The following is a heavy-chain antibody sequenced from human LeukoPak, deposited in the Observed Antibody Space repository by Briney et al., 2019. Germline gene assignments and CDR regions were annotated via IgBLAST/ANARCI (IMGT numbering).Heavy chain of an antibody. V-gene: IGHV4-59*08. Sequence: SETLSLTCTVPGGSISSYYWSWIRQPPGKGLEWIGYIYYSGSTNYNPSLKSRVTISVATSKNQFSLKLSSVTAADTAVYYCARHPDYYMDVWGKGTTVTVSS. CDR3: ARHPDYYMDV. CDR2: IYYSGST. J-gene: IGHJ6*03. CDR1: GGSISSYY.